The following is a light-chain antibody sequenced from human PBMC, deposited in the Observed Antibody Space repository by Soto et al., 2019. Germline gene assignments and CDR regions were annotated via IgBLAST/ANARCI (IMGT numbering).Light chain of an antibody. CDR1: SSDVRDNDY. V-gene: IGLV2-11*01. CDR3: CATAGPYVL. Sequence: QSALTQPRSVSGSPRHSVTISCTGTSSDVRDNDYFSWYQHHPGKAHQLMIYDVNKRPSGFPDRFSGSKSGNTASLTISGLQSEDEADYYCCATAGPYVLFGGGTKLTVI. CDR2: DVN. J-gene: IGLJ2*01.